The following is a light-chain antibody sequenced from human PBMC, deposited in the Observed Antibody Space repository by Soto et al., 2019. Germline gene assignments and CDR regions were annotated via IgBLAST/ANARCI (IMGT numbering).Light chain of an antibody. CDR1: SSNTGAGYD. CDR3: QSYDRALSVVV. J-gene: IGLJ2*01. V-gene: IGLV1-40*01. CDR2: VNS. Sequence: QSVLTQPPSVSGAPGQRVTISCTGSSSNTGAGYDVQWYQQVPGTAPKLLMYVNSKRPSGVPDRFSGSKSGTSASLAITGLQAEDEADYYCQSYDRALSVVVFGGGTKLTVL.